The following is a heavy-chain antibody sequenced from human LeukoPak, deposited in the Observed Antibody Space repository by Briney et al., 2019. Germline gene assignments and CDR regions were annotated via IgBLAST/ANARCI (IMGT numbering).Heavy chain of an antibody. CDR3: ARDISALDITMTVGY. J-gene: IGHJ4*02. V-gene: IGHV3-11*01. Sequence: KPGGSLRLSCAASGFSFRDYSMSWIRQAPGKGLEWVSYISSAGPTIYYADSVKGRFTISRDNANRSLFLQMGNLRAEDTAVDYCARDISALDITMTVGYWGQGTLVIVSS. D-gene: IGHD3-22*01. CDR2: ISSAGPTI. CDR1: GFSFRDYS.